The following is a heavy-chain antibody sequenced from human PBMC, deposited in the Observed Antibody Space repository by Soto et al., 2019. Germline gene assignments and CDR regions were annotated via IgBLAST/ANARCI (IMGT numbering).Heavy chain of an antibody. CDR3: VRSKGGYSYGTPFDY. Sequence: EVQLEESGGALVQPGRSLRLSCAASGFTFDDYAMHWVRQALGKGLEWVSSISWNSGNIGYADSVKGRFTPSRDNAKNSLYLQMNSLRSKGTALYYCVRSKGGYSYGTPFDYWGQGTLVTVSS. CDR2: ISWNSGNI. D-gene: IGHD5-18*01. CDR1: GFTFDDYA. J-gene: IGHJ4*02. V-gene: IGHV3-9*01.